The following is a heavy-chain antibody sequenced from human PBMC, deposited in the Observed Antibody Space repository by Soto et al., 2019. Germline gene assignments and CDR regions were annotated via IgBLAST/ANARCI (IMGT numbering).Heavy chain of an antibody. CDR1: GFTFSSYA. V-gene: IGHV3-23*01. CDR3: AKDRTLDSSGYYSPRAFDI. D-gene: IGHD3-22*01. J-gene: IGHJ3*02. CDR2: ISGSGGST. Sequence: GGSLRLSCAASGFTFSSYAMSWVRQAPGKGLEWVSAISGSGGSTYYADSVKGRFTISRDNSKNTLYLQMNSLRAEDTAVYYCAKDRTLDSSGYYSPRAFDIWGQGTMVTVSS.